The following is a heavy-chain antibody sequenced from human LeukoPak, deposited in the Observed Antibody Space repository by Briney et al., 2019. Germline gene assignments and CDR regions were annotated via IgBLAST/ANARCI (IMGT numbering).Heavy chain of an antibody. J-gene: IGHJ4*02. V-gene: IGHV5-51*01. D-gene: IGHD2-2*01. CDR2: IYPGDSDT. CDR3: ARFAYYCSSTSCQNFAPGPAGD. CDR1: GYSFTSYW. Sequence: GESLKISCKGSGYSFTSYWIGWVRQMPGKGLEWMGIIYPGDSDTRYSPSFQGQVTISADKSISTAYLQWSSLKASDTAMYYCARFAYYCSSTSCQNFAPGPAGDWGKETLVTVPS.